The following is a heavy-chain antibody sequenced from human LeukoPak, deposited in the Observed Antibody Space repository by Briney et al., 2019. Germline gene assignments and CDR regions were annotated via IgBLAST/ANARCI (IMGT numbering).Heavy chain of an antibody. Sequence: GGSLRLSCAASGFTFSSYWMSWVRQAPGKGLEWVANIKQDGSEKYYVDSVKGRFTISRDNAKNSLYLQMNSLRAEDTAVYYCAKDGGPVVVVAATPGDYWGQGTLVTVSS. CDR2: IKQDGSEK. CDR1: GFTFSSYW. D-gene: IGHD2-15*01. J-gene: IGHJ4*02. V-gene: IGHV3-7*01. CDR3: AKDGGPVVVVAATPGDY.